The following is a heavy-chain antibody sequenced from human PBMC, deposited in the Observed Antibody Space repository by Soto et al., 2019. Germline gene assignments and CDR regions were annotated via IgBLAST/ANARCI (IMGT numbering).Heavy chain of an antibody. V-gene: IGHV4-39*01. J-gene: IGHJ3*02. Sequence: GLIRQPPGKGLEWIGSIYYSGSTYYNPSLKSRVTISVDTSKNQFSLKLSSVTAADTAVYYCAIHSGSYPDAFDIWGQGTMVTVSS. D-gene: IGHD1-26*01. CDR2: IYYSGST. CDR3: AIHSGSYPDAFDI.